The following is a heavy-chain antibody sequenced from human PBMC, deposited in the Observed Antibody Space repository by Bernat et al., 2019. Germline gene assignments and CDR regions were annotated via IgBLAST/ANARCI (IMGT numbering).Heavy chain of an antibody. J-gene: IGHJ4*02. V-gene: IGHV3-7*04. CDR3: ARDESYGDYSFPFDY. D-gene: IGHD4-17*01. CDR1: GFTFSSYW. Sequence: EVQLVESGGGLVQPGGSLRLSCAASGFTFSSYWMSWVRQAPGKGLEWVANIKQDGSEKYYVDSVKGGFTISRDNAKNSLYMQMNSLGDEDTAVYYCARDESYGDYSFPFDYWGQGTLVTVSS. CDR2: IKQDGSEK.